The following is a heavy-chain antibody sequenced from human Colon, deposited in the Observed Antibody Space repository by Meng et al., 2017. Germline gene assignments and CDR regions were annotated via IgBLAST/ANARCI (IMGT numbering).Heavy chain of an antibody. J-gene: IGHJ4*02. D-gene: IGHD4-17*01. CDR2: IHSGGTT. Sequence: GGSLRLSCAASGLTVSSNYMSWVRQAPGKELEWLSIIHSGGTTYYADSVKGRFTISRDNSKNTVHLQMNSLRTEDTAVYYCARDPGYGDPRDYWGQGTLVTVSS. CDR1: GLTVSSNY. V-gene: IGHV3-66*02. CDR3: ARDPGYGDPRDY.